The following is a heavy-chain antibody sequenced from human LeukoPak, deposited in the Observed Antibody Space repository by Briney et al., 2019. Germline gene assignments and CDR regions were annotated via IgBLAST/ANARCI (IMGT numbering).Heavy chain of an antibody. Sequence: GGSLRLSCAASGFTFSNYAMRWVRQAPGKGLEWVSGISGSGDSTYYADSVKGRFTISRDNSKNTLYLQMNSLRAEDTAVYYCARVPDVDTAMVWGQGTLVTVSS. CDR3: ARVPDVDTAMV. J-gene: IGHJ4*02. CDR1: GFTFSNYA. V-gene: IGHV3-23*01. D-gene: IGHD5-18*01. CDR2: ISGSGDST.